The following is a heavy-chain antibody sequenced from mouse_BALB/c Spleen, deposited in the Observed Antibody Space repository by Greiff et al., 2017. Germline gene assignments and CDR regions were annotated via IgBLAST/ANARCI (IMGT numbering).Heavy chain of an antibody. Sequence: EVKVVESGPSLVKPSQTLSLTCSVTGDSITSGYWNWIRKFPGNKLEYMGYISYSGSTYYNPSLKSRISITRDTSKNQYYLQLNSVTTEDTATYYCARSPLYGSSYPWFAYWGQGTLVTVSA. D-gene: IGHD1-1*01. V-gene: IGHV3-8*02. J-gene: IGHJ3*01. CDR2: ISYSGST. CDR1: GDSITSGY. CDR3: ARSPLYGSSYPWFAY.